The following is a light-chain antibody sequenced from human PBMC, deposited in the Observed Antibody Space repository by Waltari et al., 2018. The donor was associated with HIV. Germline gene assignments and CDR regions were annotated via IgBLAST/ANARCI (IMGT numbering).Light chain of an antibody. V-gene: IGLV4-69*01. CDR3: HSWGTDYLV. J-gene: IGLJ2*01. CDR2: LNDGGSQ. CDR1: SGYSKYA. Sequence: QLVLTQSPSASASLGASVRLTCTLNSGYSKYAIAWHQQLPGKGPRFLMKLNDGGSQRGADGIPDRFSGSSSGTERYRIISSLQSDDEGDDYCHSWGTDYLVFGGGTKLTVL.